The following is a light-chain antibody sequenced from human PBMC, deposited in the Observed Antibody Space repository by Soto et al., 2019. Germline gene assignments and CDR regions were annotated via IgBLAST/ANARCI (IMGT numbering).Light chain of an antibody. Sequence: QSVLTQPPSVSAAPGQTVTISCSGSSSNIGSNYVSWYQQLPGTAPKLLIYDNNKRPSGIPDRFSGSKSGTSATLGITGLQTGDEADYYCGTWDGSLSAVVFGGGTKVTVL. J-gene: IGLJ2*01. V-gene: IGLV1-51*01. CDR2: DNN. CDR1: SSNIGSNY. CDR3: GTWDGSLSAVV.